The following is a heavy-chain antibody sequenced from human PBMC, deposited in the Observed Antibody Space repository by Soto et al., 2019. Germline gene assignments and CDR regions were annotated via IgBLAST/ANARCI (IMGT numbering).Heavy chain of an antibody. CDR1: GDSITSSDYH. J-gene: IGHJ5*02. CDR3: GASKAWIQFLFDP. Sequence: PSQTPSPTCTVSGDSITSSDYHRAFIRQPPGKGPEWIGTIYYSGSTYYSPSLKSRVTLSLDPSKNQFSLTLRSVTAEDTAVYSCGASKAWIQFLFDPWSQGTLVTVYS. CDR2: IYYSGST. D-gene: IGHD5-18*01. V-gene: IGHV4-39*05.